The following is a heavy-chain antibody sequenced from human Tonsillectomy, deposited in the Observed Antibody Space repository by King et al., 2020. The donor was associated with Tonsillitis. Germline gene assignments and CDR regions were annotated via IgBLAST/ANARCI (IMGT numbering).Heavy chain of an antibody. J-gene: IGHJ3*02. CDR3: AREIRIEMATIERAFDI. Sequence: QLVQSGAEVKKPGASVKVSCKASGYTFTSYYMHWVRQAPGQGLEWMGIINPSGGSTSYAQKFQGRVTMTRDTSTSTVYMELSSLRSEDTAVYYCAREIRIEMATIERAFDIWGQGTMVTVSS. V-gene: IGHV1-46*03. D-gene: IGHD5-24*01. CDR1: GYTFTSYY. CDR2: INPSGGST.